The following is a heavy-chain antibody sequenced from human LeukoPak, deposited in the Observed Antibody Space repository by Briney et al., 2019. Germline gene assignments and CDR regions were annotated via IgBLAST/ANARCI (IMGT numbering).Heavy chain of an antibody. CDR1: GYTFTSNY. CDR3: ARFPVGYYDSSGYALYFDP. V-gene: IGHV1-2*02. Sequence: GASVKVSCKAFGYTFTSNYMHWVRQAPGQGPEWMGWINPNSGGTNYAQKFQGRVTMTRDTSISTDYMELSRLRSNDTAVYYCARFPVGYYDSSGYALYFDPWGQGTLVTVSS. CDR2: INPNSGGT. J-gene: IGHJ5*02. D-gene: IGHD3-22*01.